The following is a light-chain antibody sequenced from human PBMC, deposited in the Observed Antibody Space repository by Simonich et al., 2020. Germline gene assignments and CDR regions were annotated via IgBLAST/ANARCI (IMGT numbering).Light chain of an antibody. CDR2: WAS. CDR3: QQYYSTPFT. CDR1: QSVLYIANNKNY. J-gene: IGKJ3*01. V-gene: IGKV4-1*01. Sequence: DIVMTQSPDSLAVSLGERATINCKSSQSVLYIANNKNYLAWYHQKPGQPHKLLIYWASTRESGVPDRFSGSGSGTDFTLTISSLQAEDVAVYYCQQYYSTPFTFGPGTKVDIK.